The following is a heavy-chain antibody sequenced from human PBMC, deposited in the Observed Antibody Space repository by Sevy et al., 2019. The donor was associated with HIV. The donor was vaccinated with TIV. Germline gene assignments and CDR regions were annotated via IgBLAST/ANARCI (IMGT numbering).Heavy chain of an antibody. CDR2: INPSGGST. D-gene: IGHD6-19*01. Sequence: ASVKVSCKASGYTFTSYYMHWVRQAPGQGLEWMGIINPSGGSTSYAQKFQGRVTMTRDTSTSTVYMELSSLRSEDTAVYYCAREGGKQWLVLGPVTYGMDVWGQGTTLTVSS. CDR3: AREGGKQWLVLGPVTYGMDV. CDR1: GYTFTSYY. V-gene: IGHV1-46*01. J-gene: IGHJ6*02.